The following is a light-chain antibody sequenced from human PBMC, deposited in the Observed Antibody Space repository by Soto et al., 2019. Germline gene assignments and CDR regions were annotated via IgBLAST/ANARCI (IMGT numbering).Light chain of an antibody. CDR3: QQYYSTPRT. CDR2: WAS. CDR1: QSVLYSSNNKNY. Sequence: DIVMTQSPDSLAVSLGERATINCKSSQSVLYSSNNKNYLAWYQQKPGQPPKLLIYWASTRESGVPDRFSGSGSGTDFTPTIRSLTAEDVAVYYCQQYYSTPRTFGQGTKVEIK. V-gene: IGKV4-1*01. J-gene: IGKJ1*01.